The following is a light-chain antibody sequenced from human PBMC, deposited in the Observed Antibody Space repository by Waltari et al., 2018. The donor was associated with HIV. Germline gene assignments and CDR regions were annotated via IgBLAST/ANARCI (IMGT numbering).Light chain of an antibody. V-gene: IGLV1-51*02. CDR2: ENN. CDR3: ATWDTTLGGV. J-gene: IGLJ3*02. Sequence: QSVLTQPPSVSAAPGQKVTISCSGSNSHIGNNYVSWSQPLPGTVPKVLSYENNRRPSGIPDRFAASKSGTSATLGIAGRQPGDEADYYCATWDTTLGGVFGGGTRLTVL. CDR1: NSHIGNNY.